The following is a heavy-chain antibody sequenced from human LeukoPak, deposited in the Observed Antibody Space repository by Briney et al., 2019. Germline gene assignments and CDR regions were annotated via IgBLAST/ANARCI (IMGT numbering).Heavy chain of an antibody. CDR1: GFTFSSYG. Sequence: GGSLRLSCAASGFTFSSYGMHWVRQAPGKGLEWVAFIRYDGSNKYYADSVKGRFTISRDNSKNTLYLQMNSLRAEDTAVYYCAKLIAAKSAFDIWGQGTMVTVSS. D-gene: IGHD6-13*01. CDR3: AKLIAAKSAFDI. V-gene: IGHV3-30*02. CDR2: IRYDGSNK. J-gene: IGHJ3*02.